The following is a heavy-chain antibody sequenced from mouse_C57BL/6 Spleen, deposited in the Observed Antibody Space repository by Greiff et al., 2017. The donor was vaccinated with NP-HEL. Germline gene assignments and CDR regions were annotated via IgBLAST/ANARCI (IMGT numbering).Heavy chain of an antibody. V-gene: IGHV1-80*01. CDR2: IYPGDGDT. CDR3: ASGCTTVEFDY. CDR1: GYAFSSYW. J-gene: IGHJ2*01. D-gene: IGHD1-1*01. Sequence: VQLQQSGAELVKPGASVKISCTASGYAFSSYWMNWVKQRPGKGLEWIGQIYPGDGDTNYNGKLKGKATLTADKSSSTAYMQLSSRTSEDSAVYFSASGCTTVEFDYWGQGTTLTVSA.